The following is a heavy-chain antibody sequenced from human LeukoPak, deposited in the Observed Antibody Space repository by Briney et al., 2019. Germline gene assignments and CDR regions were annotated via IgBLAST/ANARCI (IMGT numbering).Heavy chain of an antibody. V-gene: IGHV4-4*07. Sequence: PSETLSLTCTVSGGSISSYYWSWIRQPAGKGLEWIGRIYTSGSTNYSPSLKSRVTMSVDTSKNQFSLKLSSVTAADTAVYYCARATTRGIAAAGTSPHYYYYYMDVWGKGTTVTVSS. CDR3: ARATTRGIAAAGTSPHYYYYYMDV. CDR1: GGSISSYY. J-gene: IGHJ6*03. D-gene: IGHD6-13*01. CDR2: IYTSGST.